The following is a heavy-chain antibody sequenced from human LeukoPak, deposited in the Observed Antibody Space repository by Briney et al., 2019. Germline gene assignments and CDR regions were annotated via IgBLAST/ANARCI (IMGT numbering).Heavy chain of an antibody. Sequence: GGSLRLSCAASEFTFSTYWMGWGRQAPGKGLEWVAYTTSSDSRIHYADSVRGRFTISRDNAKSSLYLQMNNLRADDTAVYYCARVVYSSLMDVWGQGTTVTVSS. CDR3: ARVVYSSLMDV. J-gene: IGHJ6*02. CDR1: EFTFSTYW. CDR2: TTSSDSRI. V-gene: IGHV3-11*01. D-gene: IGHD6-13*01.